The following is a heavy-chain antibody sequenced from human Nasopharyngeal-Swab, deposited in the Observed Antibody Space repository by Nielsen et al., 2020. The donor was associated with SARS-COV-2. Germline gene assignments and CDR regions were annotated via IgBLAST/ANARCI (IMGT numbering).Heavy chain of an antibody. J-gene: IGHJ4*02. V-gene: IGHV3-53*01. CDR3: AGKYSNGWYRF. CDR2: IYSDGST. Sequence: GGSLRLSCAASGFDVSNDYLSWVRQAPGKGLEWVSVIYSDGSTSYADSVKGRFTISRDKSKNTLYLQMNSLRTEDTAVYYCAGKYSNGWYRFWGQGTLVTVSS. D-gene: IGHD6-19*01. CDR1: GFDVSNDY.